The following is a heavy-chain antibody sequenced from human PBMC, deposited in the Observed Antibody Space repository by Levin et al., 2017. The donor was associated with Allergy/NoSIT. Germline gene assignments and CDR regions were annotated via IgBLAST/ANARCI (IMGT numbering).Heavy chain of an antibody. J-gene: IGHJ6*03. CDR3: ARDGYDILTGYYPDYYYYYMDV. D-gene: IGHD3-9*01. CDR1: GFTFSSYS. CDR2: ISSSSSTI. Sequence: LSLTCAASGFTFSSYSMNWVRQAPGKGLEWVSYISSSSSTIYYADSVKGRFTISRDNAKNSLYLQMNSLRAEDTAVYYCARDGYDILTGYYPDYYYYYMDVWGKGTTVTVSS. V-gene: IGHV3-48*01.